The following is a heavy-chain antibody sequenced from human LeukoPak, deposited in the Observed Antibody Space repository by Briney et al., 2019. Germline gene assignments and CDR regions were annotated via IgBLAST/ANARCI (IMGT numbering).Heavy chain of an antibody. Sequence: PGGSLRLSCAASGFTFTSYAMNWVRQAPGKGLEWVPFISGSGDITYYADSVKGRFTISRDNSKNTLYLQMNSLRAEDTALYYCAKSRGESRGASNYWGQGTLVTVSS. CDR2: ISGSGDIT. V-gene: IGHV3-23*01. CDR3: AKSRGESRGASNY. J-gene: IGHJ4*02. D-gene: IGHD1-26*01. CDR1: GFTFTSYA.